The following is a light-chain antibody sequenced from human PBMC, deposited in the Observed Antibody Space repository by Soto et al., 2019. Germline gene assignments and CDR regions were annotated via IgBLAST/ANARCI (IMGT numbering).Light chain of an antibody. CDR2: GAS. V-gene: IGKV3-20*01. CDR3: QQYGSSPVT. Sequence: EIVLTQSPSTPALYPGTRGPLPCRDSQSVSSRYLAWYQQKPGQAPRLLIYGASSRATGIPDRFSGSGSGTDFTLTSSRLEPEDVAVYYCQQYGSSPVTFGQGTKVDIK. J-gene: IGKJ1*01. CDR1: QSVSSRY.